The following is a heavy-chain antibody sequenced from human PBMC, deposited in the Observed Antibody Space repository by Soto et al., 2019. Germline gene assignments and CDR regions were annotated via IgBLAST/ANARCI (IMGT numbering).Heavy chain of an antibody. V-gene: IGHV1-8*01. CDR1: GYTFTSYD. CDR2: MNPNSGNT. CDR3: ARSVGVDTAMVSVDY. J-gene: IGHJ4*02. D-gene: IGHD5-18*01. Sequence: ASVKVSCKASGYTFTSYDINWVRQATGQGLEWMGWMNPNSGNTGYAHKFQGRVTMTRNTSISTAYMELSSLRSDDTAVYYCARSVGVDTAMVSVDYWGQGTLVTVSS.